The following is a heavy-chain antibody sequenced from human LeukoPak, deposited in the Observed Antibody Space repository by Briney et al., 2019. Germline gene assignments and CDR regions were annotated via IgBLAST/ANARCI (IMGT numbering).Heavy chain of an antibody. D-gene: IGHD4-17*01. Sequence: ASVKVSCKASGYTFTGYYMHWVRQAPGQGLEWMGWINPNSGGTNYAQKFQGRVTMTRDTSISTAYMELSRLRSEDTAVYYCARRKNDYGDYEDLDYWGQGTLVTVSS. J-gene: IGHJ4*02. CDR2: INPNSGGT. CDR3: ARRKNDYGDYEDLDY. V-gene: IGHV1-2*02. CDR1: GYTFTGYY.